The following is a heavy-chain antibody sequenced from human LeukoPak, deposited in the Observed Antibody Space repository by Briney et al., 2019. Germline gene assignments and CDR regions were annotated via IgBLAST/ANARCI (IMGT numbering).Heavy chain of an antibody. V-gene: IGHV3-30-3*01. D-gene: IGHD7-27*01. CDR3: AKDRKLWGPSFDY. J-gene: IGHJ4*02. CDR1: GFTFSSYA. CDR2: ISYDGSNK. Sequence: PGRSLRLSCAAPGFTFSSYAMHWVRQAPGKGLEWVAVISYDGSNKYYADSVKGRFTISRDNSKNTLYLQMNSLRAEDTAVYYCAKDRKLWGPSFDYWGQGTLVTVSS.